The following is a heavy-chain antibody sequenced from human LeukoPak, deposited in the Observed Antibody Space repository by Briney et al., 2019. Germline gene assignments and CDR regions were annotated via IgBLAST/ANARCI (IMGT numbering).Heavy chain of an antibody. CDR1: GYTFTSYG. CDR2: ISAYNGNT. V-gene: IGHV1-18*01. J-gene: IGHJ4*02. Sequence: ASVKVSCKASGYTFTSYGISWVRQAPGQGLEWMGWISAYNGNTNYAQKLQGRVTMTTDTSTSTAYMELRSLRSDDTAVYYCARDQEGRLGELSLIDYWGQGTLVTISS. D-gene: IGHD3-16*02. CDR3: ARDQEGRLGELSLIDY.